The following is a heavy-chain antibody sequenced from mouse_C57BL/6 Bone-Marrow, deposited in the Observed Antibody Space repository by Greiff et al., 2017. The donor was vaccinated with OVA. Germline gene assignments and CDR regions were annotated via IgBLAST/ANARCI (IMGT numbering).Heavy chain of an antibody. Sequence: VQLQQSGAELVRPGASVKLSCTASGFNIKDDYMHWVKQRPEQGLEWIGWIDPENGDTEYASKFQGKAPITADTSSNTAYLQRSSLTSEDTAVYYCTTVVATDYYAMDYWGQGTSVTVSS. J-gene: IGHJ4*01. D-gene: IGHD1-1*01. CDR1: GFNIKDDY. CDR2: IDPENGDT. CDR3: TTVVATDYYAMDY. V-gene: IGHV14-4*01.